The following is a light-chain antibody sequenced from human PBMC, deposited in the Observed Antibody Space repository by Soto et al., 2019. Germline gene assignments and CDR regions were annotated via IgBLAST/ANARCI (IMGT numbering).Light chain of an antibody. CDR3: QQYGSSPGIT. Sequence: EIVLTQSPGTLSLSPGERATLSCRASQSVSSSYLAWYQQKPGQAPRLLIYGASGRATGLPDRVGGSGSGTDFTLTITRLEPEDFAVYYCQQYGSSPGITFGQGTRLEIK. J-gene: IGKJ5*01. V-gene: IGKV3-20*01. CDR2: GAS. CDR1: QSVSSSY.